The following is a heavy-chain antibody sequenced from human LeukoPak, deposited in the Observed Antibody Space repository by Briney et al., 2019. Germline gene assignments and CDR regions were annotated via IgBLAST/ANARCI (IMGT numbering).Heavy chain of an antibody. Sequence: GGSLRLSCAASGFTFSSHYMDWVRQSPGQGPEWVGLIRNKADGYTTIYAASVKGRFTISRDDSQNSIYLQMDSLKIEDTAMYYCGDLGSAGTDHWGQGTLVTVSS. CDR1: GFTFSSHY. D-gene: IGHD3-10*01. CDR3: GDLGSAGTDH. CDR2: IRNKADGYTT. J-gene: IGHJ4*02. V-gene: IGHV3-72*01.